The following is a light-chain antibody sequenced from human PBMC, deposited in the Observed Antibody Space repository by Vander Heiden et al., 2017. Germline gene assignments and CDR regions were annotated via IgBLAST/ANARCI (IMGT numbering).Light chain of an antibody. J-gene: IGKJ1*01. Sequence: EIVMTQSPGTLSVSPGERATLSCRASQNVNSNLAWYQQNPGQAPRLLIYGASTRATDIPARFSGSGSGTEFTLTISSLQSEDFAVYYCQQYSNWPRTFGQGTKVEIK. CDR3: QQYSNWPRT. V-gene: IGKV3-15*01. CDR2: GAS. CDR1: QNVNSN.